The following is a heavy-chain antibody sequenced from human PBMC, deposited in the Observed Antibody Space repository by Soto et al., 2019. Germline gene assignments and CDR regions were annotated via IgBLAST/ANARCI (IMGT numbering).Heavy chain of an antibody. D-gene: IGHD5-12*01. CDR1: GFTFSSYA. Sequence: GGSLRLSCAASGFTFSSYAMSWVRQAPGKGLEWVSAISGSGGSTYYADSVKGRFTISRDNSKNTLYLQMNSLRAEDTAVYYCAKGLRGSGGYDHPWYFDYWGQGTLVTVSS. V-gene: IGHV3-23*01. CDR3: AKGLRGSGGYDHPWYFDY. J-gene: IGHJ4*02. CDR2: ISGSGGST.